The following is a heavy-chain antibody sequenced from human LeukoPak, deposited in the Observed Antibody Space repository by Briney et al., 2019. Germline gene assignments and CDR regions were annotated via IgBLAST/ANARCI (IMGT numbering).Heavy chain of an antibody. CDR2: ISSSGSTI. Sequence: PGGSLRLSCAASGFTFSSYEMNWVRQAPGKGLEWVSYISSSGSTIYYADSLKGRFTISRDNAKNSLYLQMNSLRAEDTAVYYCARVAHYDFWSGYYYPGNYYYYYMDVWGKGTTVTVSS. J-gene: IGHJ6*03. D-gene: IGHD3-3*01. CDR3: ARVAHYDFWSGYYYPGNYYYYYMDV. V-gene: IGHV3-48*03. CDR1: GFTFSSYE.